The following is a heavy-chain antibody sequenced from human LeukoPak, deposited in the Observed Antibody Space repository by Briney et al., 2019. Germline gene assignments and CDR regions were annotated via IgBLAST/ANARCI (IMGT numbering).Heavy chain of an antibody. CDR2: ISYDGSNK. V-gene: IGHV3-30*04. CDR3: ARGGYSSGLVNAWFDP. J-gene: IGHJ5*02. D-gene: IGHD6-19*01. CDR1: GFTFSSYA. Sequence: GGSLRHSCAASGFTFSSYAMHWVRQAPGKGLEWVAVISYDGSNKYYADSVKGRFTISRDNSKNTLYLQMNSLRAEDTAVYYCARGGYSSGLVNAWFDPWGQGTLVTVSS.